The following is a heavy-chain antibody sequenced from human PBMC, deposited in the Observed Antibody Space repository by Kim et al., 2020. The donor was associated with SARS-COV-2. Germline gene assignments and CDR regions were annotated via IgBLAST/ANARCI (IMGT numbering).Heavy chain of an antibody. J-gene: IGHJ4*02. CDR3: AKAPGGGVLRFLEWLSNRDY. V-gene: IGHV3-23*01. D-gene: IGHD3-3*01. CDR2: ISGSGGST. CDR1: GFTFSSYA. Sequence: GGSLRLSCAASGFTFSSYAMSWVRQAPGKGLEWVSAISGSGGSTYYADSVKGRFTISRDNSKNTLYLQMNSLRAEDTAVYYCAKAPGGGVLRFLEWLSNRDYWGQGALVTVSS.